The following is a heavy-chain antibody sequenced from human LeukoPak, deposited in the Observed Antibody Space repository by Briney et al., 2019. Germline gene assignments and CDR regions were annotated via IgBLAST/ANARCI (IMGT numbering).Heavy chain of an antibody. V-gene: IGHV3-30*04. CDR1: GFTFSSYA. J-gene: IGHJ6*02. CDR2: ISYDGSNK. CDR3: ARNNGMDV. Sequence: GRSLRLSCAASGFTFSSYAMHWVRQAPGKGLEWEAVISYDGSNKYYADSVKGRFTISRDNSKNTLYLQMNSLRAEDTALYHCARNNGMDVWGQGTTVIVSS.